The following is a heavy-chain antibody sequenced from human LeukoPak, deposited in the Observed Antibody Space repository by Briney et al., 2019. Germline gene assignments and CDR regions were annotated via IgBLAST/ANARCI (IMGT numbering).Heavy chain of an antibody. CDR2: INPSGGST. D-gene: IGHD1-26*01. V-gene: IGHV1-46*01. Sequence: GASVRVSCKASGYTFTSYYMHWVRQAPGQGLEWMGIINPSGGSTSYAQKFQGRVTMTRDMSTSTVYMELSSLRSEDTAVYYCARDSYVGARRIDYWGQGTLVTVSS. J-gene: IGHJ4*02. CDR3: ARDSYVGARRIDY. CDR1: GYTFTSYY.